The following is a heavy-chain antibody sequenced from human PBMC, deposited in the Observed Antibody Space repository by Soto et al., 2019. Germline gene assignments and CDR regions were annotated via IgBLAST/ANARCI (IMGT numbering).Heavy chain of an antibody. CDR2: VYYSGST. V-gene: IGHV4-39*01. CDR3: GRLEGLATISYYFDY. J-gene: IGHJ4*02. D-gene: IGHD5-12*01. CDR1: GGSISSGDYY. Sequence: PSETLSLTCTVSGGSISSGDYYWGWIRQPPGKGLEWIGSVYYSGSTYYNPSLESRVTISVDKSKNQFSLKLMSLSAADTAVYYCGRLEGLATISYYFDYWGQGALVTVSS.